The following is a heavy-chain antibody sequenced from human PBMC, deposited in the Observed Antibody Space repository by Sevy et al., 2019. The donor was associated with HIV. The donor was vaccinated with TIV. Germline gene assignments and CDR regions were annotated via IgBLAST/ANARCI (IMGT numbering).Heavy chain of an antibody. J-gene: IGHJ4*02. D-gene: IGHD6-19*01. V-gene: IGHV3-23*01. CDR1: GFTFSSYA. Sequence: GGSLRLSCAASGFTFSSYAMSWVRQAPGKGLEWVSSFTGSGTNTFYADSVKGRVTISRDNSKNTLYLQMNSLRAEDTAVYYCAKDSTLVAGHFDYWGQGTLVTVSS. CDR3: AKDSTLVAGHFDY. CDR2: FTGSGTNT.